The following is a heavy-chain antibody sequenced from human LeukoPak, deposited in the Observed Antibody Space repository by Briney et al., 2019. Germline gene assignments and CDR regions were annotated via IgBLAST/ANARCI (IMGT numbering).Heavy chain of an antibody. CDR2: INTNTGNP. V-gene: IGHV7-4-1*02. CDR1: GGTFSSYA. Sequence: ASVKVSCKASGGTFSSYAISWVRQAPGQGLEWMGWINTNTGNPTYAQGFAGRFVFSLDTSVSTAYLQISSLKAEDTAVYYCARARYYYGSGSYYQDRWGQGTLVTVSS. CDR3: ARARYYYGSGSYYQDR. D-gene: IGHD3-10*01. J-gene: IGHJ5*02.